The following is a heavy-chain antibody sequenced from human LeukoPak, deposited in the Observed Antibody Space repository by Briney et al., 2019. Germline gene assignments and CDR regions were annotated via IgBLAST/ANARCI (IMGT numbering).Heavy chain of an antibody. J-gene: IGHJ4*02. CDR1: GFSVSGKF. CDR3: AREYSTGDY. CDR2: ISSSSSYI. V-gene: IGHV3-21*01. D-gene: IGHD6-25*01. Sequence: GGSLRLSCAASGFSVSGKFMNWVRQAPGKGLEWVSSISSSSSYIYYADSVKGRFTISRDNAKNSLYLQMNSLRAEDTAVYYCAREYSTGDYWGQGTLITVSS.